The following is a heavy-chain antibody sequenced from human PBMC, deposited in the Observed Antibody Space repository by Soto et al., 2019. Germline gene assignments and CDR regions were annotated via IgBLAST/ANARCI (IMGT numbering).Heavy chain of an antibody. Sequence: GGSLRLSCAASGFTFSSYAMSWVRQAPGKGLEWVSAISGSGGSTYYADSVKGRFTISRDNSKNTLYLQMNSLRAEDTAVYYCAKDLALYYYDSSGYPDYWGQGTLVTVPQ. CDR3: AKDLALYYYDSSGYPDY. CDR1: GFTFSSYA. CDR2: ISGSGGST. D-gene: IGHD3-22*01. J-gene: IGHJ4*02. V-gene: IGHV3-23*01.